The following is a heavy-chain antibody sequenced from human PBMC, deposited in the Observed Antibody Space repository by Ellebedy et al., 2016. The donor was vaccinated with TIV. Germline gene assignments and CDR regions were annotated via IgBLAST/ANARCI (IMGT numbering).Heavy chain of an antibody. D-gene: IGHD2-15*01. Sequence: GGSLRLSCAASGFTFSSYWMAWVRPAPGKGLEWVANLNQDGSQKYHVDSVKGRFTISRDNAKNSLYLQMNSLRAEDTAVYYCARAGYVSAYDIWGQGTRVTVSS. J-gene: IGHJ3*02. CDR3: ARAGYVSAYDI. V-gene: IGHV3-7*03. CDR2: LNQDGSQK. CDR1: GFTFSSYW.